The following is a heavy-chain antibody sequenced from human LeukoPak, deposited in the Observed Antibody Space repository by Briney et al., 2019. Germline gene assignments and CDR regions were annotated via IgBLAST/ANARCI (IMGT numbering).Heavy chain of an antibody. V-gene: IGHV3-30-3*01. D-gene: IGHD1-26*01. Sequence: GGSLRLSCAASGFTFSSYAMHWVRQAPGKGLEWVAVISYDGSNKYYADSVKGRFTISRDNSKNTLYLQMNSLRAEDTAVYYCASRIVGARFDYWGQGTLVTVSS. CDR3: ASRIVGARFDY. CDR2: ISYDGSNK. CDR1: GFTFSSYA. J-gene: IGHJ4*02.